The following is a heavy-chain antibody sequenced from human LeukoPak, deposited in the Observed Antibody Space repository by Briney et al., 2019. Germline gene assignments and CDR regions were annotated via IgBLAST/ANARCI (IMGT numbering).Heavy chain of an antibody. J-gene: IGHJ4*02. D-gene: IGHD3-22*01. CDR2: INGGGTT. CDR1: GFTFSSYS. CDR3: AKELNYYDSSGYGDY. V-gene: IGHV3-23*01. Sequence: GGSLRLPCAASGFTFSSYSMSWVRQAPGKGLEWVSAINGGGTTYYADSVKGRFTISRDNSKNTLYLQMNSLRAEDTAVYYCAKELNYYDSSGYGDYWGQGTLVTVSS.